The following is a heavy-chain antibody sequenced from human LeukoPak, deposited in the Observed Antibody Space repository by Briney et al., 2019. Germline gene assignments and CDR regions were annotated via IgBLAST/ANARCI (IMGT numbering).Heavy chain of an antibody. CDR1: GYTFTGYC. D-gene: IGHD4-17*01. CDR2: INPNSGGT. V-gene: IGHV1-2*02. Sequence: ASVKVSCKASGYTFTGYCMHWVRQAPGQGLEWMGWINPNSGGTNYAQKFQGRVTMTRDTSISTAYMELSRLRSDDTAVYYCARDPYGDSLFDYWGQGTLVTVSS. J-gene: IGHJ4*02. CDR3: ARDPYGDSLFDY.